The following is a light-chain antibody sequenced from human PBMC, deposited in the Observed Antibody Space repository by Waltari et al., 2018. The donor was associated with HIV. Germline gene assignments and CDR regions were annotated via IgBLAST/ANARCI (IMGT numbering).Light chain of an antibody. CDR2: NFS. Sequence: QTALTQPASVSGSPGQSLTISCSGPSTDISGLSHGSWFQHPPAKDAELIMFNFSIRPSSLSNRFGGSKSRITASLSISRLPTEDEADYYCSSYTSYSRRVFGTGTNVTV. V-gene: IGLV2-14*01. CDR3: SSYTSYSRRV. J-gene: IGLJ1*01. CDR1: STDISGLSH.